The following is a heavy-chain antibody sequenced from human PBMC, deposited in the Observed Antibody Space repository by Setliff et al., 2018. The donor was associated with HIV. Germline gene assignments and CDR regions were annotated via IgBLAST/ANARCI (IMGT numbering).Heavy chain of an antibody. J-gene: IGHJ4*02. Sequence: SETLSLTCTVSGGSISSGGYYWSWIRQHPGKGLEWIGYIYYSGSTYYSPSLKSRVTISVDTSKNQFSLQLNSVTAADTAVYYCVRYCSGGTCYDIDYWGQGTVVTVSS. CDR2: IYYSGST. CDR1: GGSISSGGYY. D-gene: IGHD2-15*01. V-gene: IGHV4-31*03. CDR3: VRYCSGGTCYDIDY.